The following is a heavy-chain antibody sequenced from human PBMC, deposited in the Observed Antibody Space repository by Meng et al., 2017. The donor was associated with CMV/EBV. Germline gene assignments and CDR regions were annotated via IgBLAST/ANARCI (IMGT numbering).Heavy chain of an antibody. CDR1: GGTFSSYA. D-gene: IGHD2-2*02. J-gene: IGHJ6*02. CDR3: AREGGVVAPAAIEHYYYYYGMDV. Sequence: SVKVSCKASGGTFSSYAISWVRQAPGQGLEWMGGIIPILGIANYAQKFQGRVTITADKSTSTAYMELSSLRSEDTAVYYCAREGGVVAPAAIEHYYYYYGMDVWGQGTTVTVSS. CDR2: IIPILGIA. V-gene: IGHV1-69*10.